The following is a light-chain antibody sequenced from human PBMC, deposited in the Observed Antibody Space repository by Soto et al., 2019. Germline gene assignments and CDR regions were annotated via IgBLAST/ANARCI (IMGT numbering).Light chain of an antibody. CDR2: VAS. CDR3: QQYNVWPLT. V-gene: IGKV3-15*01. J-gene: IGKJ4*01. CDR1: QSVSSN. Sequence: EIVMTQSPATLSVSPGERATLSCRASQSVSSNLAWYQQKPGQTPKLLIYVASTRATAIPAMFSGSGSETEFTLTISSLQSEDFAVYYCQQYNVWPLTFGGGTKVEFK.